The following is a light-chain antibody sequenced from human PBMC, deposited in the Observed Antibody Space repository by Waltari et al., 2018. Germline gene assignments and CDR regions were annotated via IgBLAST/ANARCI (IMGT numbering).Light chain of an antibody. CDR1: SSDVGGYNY. J-gene: IGLJ2*01. V-gene: IGLV2-14*01. Sequence: QSALTQPASVSGSPGQSITISCTGTSSDVGGYNYASWYQQHPGKAPKLMIYEVSNRPSGVSNRVSGSKSCNTASLTISGLQAEDEADYYCSSYTSSSTLVFGGGTKLTVL. CDR2: EVS. CDR3: SSYTSSSTLV.